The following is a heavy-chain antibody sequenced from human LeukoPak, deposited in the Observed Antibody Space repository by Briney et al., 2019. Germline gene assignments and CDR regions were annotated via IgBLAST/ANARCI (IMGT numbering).Heavy chain of an antibody. CDR3: ARESLYSYGRKGAFDI. V-gene: IGHV4-34*01. Sequence: PSETLSLTCAVCGGSFSGYYWSWIRQPPGKGLEWIGEINHSGSTNYNPSLKSRVTISVDTSKNQFSLKLSSVTAADTAVYYCARESLYSYGRKGAFDIWGQGTMVTVSS. CDR2: INHSGST. D-gene: IGHD5-18*01. J-gene: IGHJ3*02. CDR1: GGSFSGYY.